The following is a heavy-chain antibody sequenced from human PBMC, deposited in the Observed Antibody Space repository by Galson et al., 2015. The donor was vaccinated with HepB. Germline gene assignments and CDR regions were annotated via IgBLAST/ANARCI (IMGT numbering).Heavy chain of an antibody. CDR2: IHTGDGHT. CDR1: GYIFTTYG. Sequence: SVKVSCKASGYIFTTYGIHWVRPAPGHRLELLGWIHTGDGHTLYSPKLQGRVTITRDTSATTAYMQLSSLTAEDPAIYFCARHEELGPYYFHYWCQGTLVIVSS. J-gene: IGHJ4*02. D-gene: IGHD1-26*01. CDR3: ARHEELGPYYFHY. V-gene: IGHV1-3*04.